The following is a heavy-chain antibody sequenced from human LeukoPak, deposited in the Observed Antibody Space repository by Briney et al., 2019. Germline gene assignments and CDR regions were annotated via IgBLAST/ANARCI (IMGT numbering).Heavy chain of an antibody. Sequence: PGGSLRLSCAASGFTFSRYWMHWVRQAPGKRLVWVSRIKSDGSTNYADSVKGRFTISRDNAKNTVSLQMNSLRAEDTGVYYCARAPAEIGGYYPEYFRHWGQGTLVTVSS. CDR2: IKSDGST. J-gene: IGHJ1*01. CDR3: ARAPAEIGGYYPEYFRH. D-gene: IGHD3-22*01. CDR1: GFTFSRYW. V-gene: IGHV3-74*01.